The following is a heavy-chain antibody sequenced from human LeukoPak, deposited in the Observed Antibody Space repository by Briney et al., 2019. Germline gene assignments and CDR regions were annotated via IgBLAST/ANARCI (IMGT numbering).Heavy chain of an antibody. D-gene: IGHD5-12*01. V-gene: IGHV3-64*04. CDR1: GFSFSSFG. Sequence: PGGSLRLSCLVSGFSFSSFGMHWVRQTPGKGLEFVSAIAASWGNTYYTASAKGRFTISRDNSRNTVYLQMNSLRVEDTAVYYCARTYSRESGYDFVFHYWGQGTRVTVSS. CDR3: ARTYSRESGYDFVFHY. CDR2: IAASWGNT. J-gene: IGHJ4*02.